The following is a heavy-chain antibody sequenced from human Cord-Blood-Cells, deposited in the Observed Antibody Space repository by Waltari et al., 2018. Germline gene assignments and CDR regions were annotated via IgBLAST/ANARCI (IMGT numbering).Heavy chain of an antibody. V-gene: IGHV3-48*03. Sequence: EVQLVESGGGLVQPGGSLRLSCAASGFTFSSYEMNWVRQAPGTGLEWVSYISSSGSTIYYADSVKGRVTISRDNAKNSLYLQMNSLRAEDTAVYYCARVGGVLGAYYYYGMDVWGQGTTVTVSS. CDR3: ARVGGVLGAYYYYGMDV. J-gene: IGHJ6*02. CDR1: GFTFSSYE. D-gene: IGHD3-16*01. CDR2: ISSSGSTI.